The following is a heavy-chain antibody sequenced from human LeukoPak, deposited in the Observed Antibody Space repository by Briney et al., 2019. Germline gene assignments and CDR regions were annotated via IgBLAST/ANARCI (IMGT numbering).Heavy chain of an antibody. D-gene: IGHD3-22*01. CDR2: IYTSGST. J-gene: IGHJ4*02. Sequence: PSETLSLTCSGSGGSISSYYWSWIRQPAGKGLEWIGRIYTSGSTNYNPSLKSRVTMSVDTSKNQFSLKLSSVTAADTAVYYCARDRTYESSGYYDYWGQGTLVTVSS. CDR3: ARDRTYESSGYYDY. V-gene: IGHV4-4*07. CDR1: GGSISSYY.